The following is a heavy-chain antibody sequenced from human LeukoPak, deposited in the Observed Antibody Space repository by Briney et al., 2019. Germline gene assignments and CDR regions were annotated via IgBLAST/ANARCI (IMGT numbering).Heavy chain of an antibody. CDR2: INKDGSVT. CDR3: VKVRGRARVGYFDY. Sequence: GGSLRLSCAASGFTFSRSWIHWVRQAPGKGLVWVTRINKDGSVTDYAESVKGRFSISRDNAKNTLYLQMNSLRVEDTAIYYCVKVRGRARVGYFDYWGQGTLVTVSS. D-gene: IGHD1-26*01. CDR1: GFTFSRSW. V-gene: IGHV3-74*01. J-gene: IGHJ4*02.